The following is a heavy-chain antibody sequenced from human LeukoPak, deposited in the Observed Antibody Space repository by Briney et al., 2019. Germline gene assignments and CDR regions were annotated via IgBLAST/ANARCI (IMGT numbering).Heavy chain of an antibody. CDR1: GFTFSSYA. Sequence: PGGSLRLSCAASGFTFSSYAMSWVRQAPGKGLEWVSAISGSGGSSYYADSVKGRFTISRDNSKNTLYLQMNSLRAEDTAVYYCAGGPDTIFGVVPLDYWGQGTLVTVSS. V-gene: IGHV3-23*01. J-gene: IGHJ4*02. D-gene: IGHD3-3*01. CDR3: AGGPDTIFGVVPLDY. CDR2: ISGSGGSS.